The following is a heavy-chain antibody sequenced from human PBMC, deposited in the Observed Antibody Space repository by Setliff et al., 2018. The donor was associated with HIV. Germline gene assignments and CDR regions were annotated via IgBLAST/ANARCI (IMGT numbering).Heavy chain of an antibody. D-gene: IGHD3-10*01. J-gene: IGHJ5*02. V-gene: IGHV4-4*08. Sequence: SETLSLTCTVSGGSISSYYWSWIRQPPGKGLEWIGYIYTSGSTNYNPSLKSRVTISVDTSKNQFSLKLSSVTAADTAVYYCASVNGYYYGSGSYSWFDPWGRGTLITVSS. CDR1: GGSISSYY. CDR3: ASVNGYYYGSGSYSWFDP. CDR2: IYTSGST.